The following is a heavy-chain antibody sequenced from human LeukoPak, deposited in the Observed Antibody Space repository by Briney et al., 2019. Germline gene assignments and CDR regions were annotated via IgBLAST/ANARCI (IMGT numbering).Heavy chain of an antibody. V-gene: IGHV1-24*01. Sequence: SVKVSCKASGGTFSSYTISWVRQAPGQGLEWMGGFGPEDGETIYAQKFQGRVTMTEDTSTDTAYMELSSLRSEDTAVYYCATLGYSSFSGDYWGQGTLVTVSS. CDR3: ATLGYSSFSGDY. CDR2: FGPEDGET. D-gene: IGHD5-18*01. J-gene: IGHJ4*02. CDR1: GGTFSSYT.